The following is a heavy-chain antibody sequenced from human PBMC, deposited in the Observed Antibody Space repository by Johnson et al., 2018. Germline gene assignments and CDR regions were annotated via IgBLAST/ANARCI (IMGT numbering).Heavy chain of an antibody. Sequence: VQLVESGGGLVQPGGSLRLSCAASGFTFSSYAMSWVRQAPGKGLDWVSSISGSGGSPHYADSVKGRFTISRDNSKTTLSLQMKSLRVEDTAVYYTAKPYYFDTSGYYVWGQGTLVTVSS. V-gene: IGHV3-23*04. D-gene: IGHD3-22*01. CDR1: GFTFSSYA. CDR2: ISGSGGSP. J-gene: IGHJ4*02. CDR3: AKPYYFDTSGYYV.